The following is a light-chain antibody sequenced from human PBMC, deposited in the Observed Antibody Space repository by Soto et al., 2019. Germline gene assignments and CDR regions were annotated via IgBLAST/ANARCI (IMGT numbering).Light chain of an antibody. CDR1: SSDVGRYNL. CDR2: EGS. CDR3: CSYAGSSTV. J-gene: IGLJ2*01. V-gene: IGLV2-23*01. Sequence: QPVLTQPASVSGSPGQSITISCTGTSSDVGRYNLVSWYQQHPGKAPKLMIYEGSKRPSGVSNRFSGSKSGNTASLTISGLQAEDEADYYCCSYAGSSTVFGGGTKVTVL.